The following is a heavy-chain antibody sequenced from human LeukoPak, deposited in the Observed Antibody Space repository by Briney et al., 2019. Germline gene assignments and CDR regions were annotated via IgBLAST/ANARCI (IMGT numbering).Heavy chain of an antibody. CDR3: ARHQYDFWSGFNFDY. Sequence: NPSETLSLTCSVSGDSTRSYYRNWIRQAPGKGLDWIGYLYYSGSTYYNPALKGRVTISEDSSKNHFSLRLTSVTAADTAVYYCARHQYDFWSGFNFDYWGQGTLVTVSS. J-gene: IGHJ4*02. CDR1: GDSTRSYY. V-gene: IGHV4-59*01. D-gene: IGHD3-3*01. CDR2: LYYSGST.